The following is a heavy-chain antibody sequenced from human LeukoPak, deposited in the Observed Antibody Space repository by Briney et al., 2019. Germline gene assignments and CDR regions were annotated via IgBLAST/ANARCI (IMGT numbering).Heavy chain of an antibody. V-gene: IGHV4-39*01. CDR2: IYYSGST. D-gene: IGHD1-26*01. Sequence: KPSETLSLICSVSGGSISELSYYWGWIRQPPGKGLEWIGNIYYSGSTYNNPSLESRVVISVDSSMNQFSLKLTSVTATDTAVYYCARQGVVGATGFDFWGQGILVTVSS. CDR1: GGSISELSYY. CDR3: ARQGVVGATGFDF. J-gene: IGHJ4*02.